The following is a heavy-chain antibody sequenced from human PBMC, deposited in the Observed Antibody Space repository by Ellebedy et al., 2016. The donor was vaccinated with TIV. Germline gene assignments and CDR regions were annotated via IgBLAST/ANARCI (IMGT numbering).Heavy chain of an antibody. V-gene: IGHV1-46*01. CDR3: ARGDNYYYDSSGYYYND. Sequence: ASVKVSCKASGYTFTNYFLYRVRQAPGQGREWMGIIIHTSGSSNYAQKFQGRVTMTRDTSTSTVYMVLSSLRSEDTAVYYCARGDNYYYDSSGYYYNDWGQGTLVNVSS. J-gene: IGHJ4*02. D-gene: IGHD3-22*01. CDR1: GYTFTNYF. CDR2: IIHTSGSS.